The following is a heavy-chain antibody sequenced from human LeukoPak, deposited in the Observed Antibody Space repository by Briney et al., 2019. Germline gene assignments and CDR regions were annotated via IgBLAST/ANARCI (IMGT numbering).Heavy chain of an antibody. Sequence: GGSLRLSCAASGFSFGNYWMCMVRQAPGKGLEWVAYIKPDGSEQVYVDSVKGRFTISRDNAKNSLYLQMNSLRDEDTAAYYCVDVYTETRGQGDTVTVSS. CDR2: IKPDGSEQ. J-gene: IGHJ6*02. CDR3: VDVYTET. V-gene: IGHV3-7*02. D-gene: IGHD3-16*01. CDR1: GFSFGNYW.